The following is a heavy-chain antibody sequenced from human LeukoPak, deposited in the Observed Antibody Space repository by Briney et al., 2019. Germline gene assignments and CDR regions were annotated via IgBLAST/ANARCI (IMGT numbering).Heavy chain of an antibody. D-gene: IGHD5-18*01. Sequence: ASVKVSCRASGYTFSGFYINWVRQAPGQGLEWLRWINPKNGDTHYAQDFLGRVTMTRDTPISTAYMELSRLTSDDTAVYYCARDGRLRNGYDNFYIWGQGTLVTVSS. CDR2: INPKNGDT. J-gene: IGHJ4*02. V-gene: IGHV1-2*02. CDR3: ARDGRLRNGYDNFYI. CDR1: GYTFSGFY.